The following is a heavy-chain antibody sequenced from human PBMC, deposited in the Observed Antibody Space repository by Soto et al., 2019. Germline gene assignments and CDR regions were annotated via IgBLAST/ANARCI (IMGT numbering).Heavy chain of an antibody. J-gene: IGHJ6*02. CDR2: IIPMYNKP. Sequence: QVQLVQSGAEVKKPGSSVRVSCQASGGTFTTYAFNWVRQAPGQGLEWMGGIIPMYNKPNYAPKFLGRVTISADPSTSIAYMELTTLRSKDTAVYFCARGYSRGYYYAMDVWGQGTTVTVSS. D-gene: IGHD4-4*01. V-gene: IGHV1-69*01. CDR3: ARGYSRGYYYAMDV. CDR1: GGTFTTYA.